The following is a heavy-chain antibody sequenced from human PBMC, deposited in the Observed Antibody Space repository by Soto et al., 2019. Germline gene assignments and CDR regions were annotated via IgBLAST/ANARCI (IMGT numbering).Heavy chain of an antibody. V-gene: IGHV4-30-4*01. CDR1: GGSISSGDYY. CDR2: IYYSGST. J-gene: IGHJ5*02. Sequence: SETLSLTCTVSGGSISSGDYYWSWIRQPPGKGLEWIGYIYYSGSTYYNPSLKSRVTISVDTSKNQFSLKLSSVTAADTAVYYCARAVVTVNWFDPWGQGTLVTVSS. D-gene: IGHD2-15*01. CDR3: ARAVVTVNWFDP.